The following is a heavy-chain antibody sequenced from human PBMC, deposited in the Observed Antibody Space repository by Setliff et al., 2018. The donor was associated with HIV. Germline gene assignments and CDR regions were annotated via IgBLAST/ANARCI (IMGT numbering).Heavy chain of an antibody. CDR3: ARAPTGVTNAFDI. V-gene: IGHV4-61*09. CDR2: VYTTGGT. J-gene: IGHJ3*02. D-gene: IGHD2-8*02. Sequence: SQTLSLPCTVSGGSISSGIYYWIWIRQPAGKGLEWIGHVYTTGGTNYNPSLESRLTISVDTSRNQFSLRLSSVTAADTAVYYCARAPTGVTNAFDIWGQGTMVTVS. CDR1: GGSISSGIYY.